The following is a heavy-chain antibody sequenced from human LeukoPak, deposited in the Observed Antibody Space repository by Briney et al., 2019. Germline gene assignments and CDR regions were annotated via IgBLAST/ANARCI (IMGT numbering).Heavy chain of an antibody. Sequence: NPSQTLSLTCTVSGGSISGGGYYWSWIRQHPGKGLEWIGYIYYSGSTYYNPSLKSRVTISVDTSKNQFSLKLSSVTAADTAVYYCARGGVTAIRDAFDIWGQGTMVTVSS. V-gene: IGHV4-31*03. CDR1: GGSISGGGYY. CDR3: ARGGVTAIRDAFDI. J-gene: IGHJ3*02. CDR2: IYYSGST. D-gene: IGHD2-21*02.